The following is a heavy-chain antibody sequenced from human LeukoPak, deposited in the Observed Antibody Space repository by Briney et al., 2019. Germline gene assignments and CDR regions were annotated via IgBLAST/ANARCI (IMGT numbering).Heavy chain of an antibody. CDR2: IDGGSVNT. D-gene: IGHD5-24*01. V-gene: IGHV3-23*01. CDR1: GFTFSTYA. Sequence: QPGGSLRLSCAASGFTFSTYAMSWVRQAPGKGLEWVSAIDGGSVNTYYADSVEGRFTISRDNSKNTLYLQMNSLRAEDTAVYYCARGRRVGWLQPMHFDYWGQGTLVTVSS. J-gene: IGHJ4*02. CDR3: ARGRRVGWLQPMHFDY.